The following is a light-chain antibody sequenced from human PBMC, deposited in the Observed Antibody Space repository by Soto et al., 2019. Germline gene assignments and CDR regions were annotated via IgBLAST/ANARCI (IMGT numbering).Light chain of an antibody. V-gene: IGKV1-5*01. CDR2: DAS. J-gene: IGKJ1*01. CDR1: QSISIW. CDR3: QEYNNYSKT. Sequence: DIQMTQSPSTLSASVGDRVTITCRASQSISIWLAWYQQKPGKAPNLLMHDASTLETGVPSRFSGSGSGTEFTLTISSLQPDDSATYYCQEYNNYSKTFGQGTKVDIK.